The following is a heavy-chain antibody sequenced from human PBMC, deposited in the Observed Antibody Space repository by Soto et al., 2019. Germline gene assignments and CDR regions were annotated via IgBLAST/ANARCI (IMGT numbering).Heavy chain of an antibody. CDR2: IGTTGHP. D-gene: IGHD6-19*01. V-gene: IGHV3-13*05. Sequence: EVQLVESGGGLMRPGGSLRLSCTASGFTFDNYDMHWVRQRAGKGLEWAAAIGTTGHPYYPGSGKGRFTISRENVKNSLFLQVNDLKAGDTAVYYCARGSSGWYADLDYWGHGTLVTVSA. CDR1: GFTFDNYD. CDR3: ARGSSGWYADLDY. J-gene: IGHJ4*01.